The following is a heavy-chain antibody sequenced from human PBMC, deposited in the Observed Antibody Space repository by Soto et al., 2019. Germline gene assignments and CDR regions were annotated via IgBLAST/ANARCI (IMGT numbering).Heavy chain of an antibody. Sequence: LRLSCAASGFTFRSYAMSWVRQAPGKGLEWVSGIDGSGRNTYYADSVKGRFTISRDNSKNTLSVQMDSLRVEDTALYYCAKDGGSVCSGGTCYFQAPDYWGQGTLVTVSS. J-gene: IGHJ4*02. CDR3: AKDGGSVCSGGTCYFQAPDY. CDR2: IDGSGRNT. D-gene: IGHD2-15*01. V-gene: IGHV3-23*01. CDR1: GFTFRSYA.